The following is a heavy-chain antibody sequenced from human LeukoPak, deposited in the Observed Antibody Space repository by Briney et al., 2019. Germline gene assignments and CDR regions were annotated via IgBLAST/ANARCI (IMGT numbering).Heavy chain of an antibody. CDR3: AEALGYCINGVCSPDHDAFDI. CDR2: IYYSGST. CDR1: GGSISSSSYY. Sequence: SETLSLTCTVSGGSISSSSYYWGWIRQPPGKGLEWIGSIYYSGSTYYNPSLKSRVTISVDTSKNQFSLKLSSVTAADTAVYYCAEALGYCINGVCSPDHDAFDIWGQGTMVTVSS. V-gene: IGHV4-39*01. D-gene: IGHD2-8*01. J-gene: IGHJ3*02.